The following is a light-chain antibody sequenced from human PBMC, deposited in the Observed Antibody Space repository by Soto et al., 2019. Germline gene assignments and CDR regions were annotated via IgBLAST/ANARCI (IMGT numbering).Light chain of an antibody. CDR3: QQVDSYPRT. CDR1: QSVSIW. J-gene: IGKJ1*01. CDR2: DAS. V-gene: IGKV1-5*01. Sequence: DIHLTQSPSTLSASVGDRVTITCRASQSVSIWLAWYRQKPGKAPEVLVWDASSLQTGVPSRFSGSGSGTDFSLTISSLHPEDVATYYCQQVDSYPRTFGQGTKVDIE.